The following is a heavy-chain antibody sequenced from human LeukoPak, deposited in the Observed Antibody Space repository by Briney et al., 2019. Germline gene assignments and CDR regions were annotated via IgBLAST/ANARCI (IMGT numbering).Heavy chain of an antibody. J-gene: IGHJ4*02. CDR2: ISYDGSNK. Sequence: GGSLRLSCAASGFTFSSHGMQWVRQAPGKGLEWVAVISYDGSNKYYADSVKGRFTISRDNSKNTLYLQMSSLRAEDTAVYYCASSKSDYGDPLDFWGQGTLVTVSS. V-gene: IGHV3-30*03. CDR3: ASSKSDYGDPLDF. CDR1: GFTFSSHG. D-gene: IGHD4-17*01.